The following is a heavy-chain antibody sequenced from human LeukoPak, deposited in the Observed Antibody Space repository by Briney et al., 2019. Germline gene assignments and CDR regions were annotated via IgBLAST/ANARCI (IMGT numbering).Heavy chain of an antibody. V-gene: IGHV3-53*01. CDR3: ARDRYRSGCMDV. D-gene: IGHD6-19*01. Sequence: ETLSLTCAVSGGSISGYYWSWVRQAPGKGLEWVPFMYADGSTDYADSVKGRFTISRDNSKNTLYLQMNTLRAEDTAIYYCARDRYRSGCMDVWGQGTTVTVS. CDR2: MYADGST. J-gene: IGHJ6*02. CDR1: GGSISGYY.